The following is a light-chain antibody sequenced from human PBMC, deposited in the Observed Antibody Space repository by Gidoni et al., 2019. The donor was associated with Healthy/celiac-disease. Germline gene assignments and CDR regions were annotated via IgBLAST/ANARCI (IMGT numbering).Light chain of an antibody. V-gene: IGLV1-44*01. CDR3: AAWDDSLLVV. CDR2: SNN. Sequence: QSVLTQPPSASGTPGQRVTISCSGSSPNIGSNTVNWYQQLPGTAPKLLMYSNNQRPSGVPDRFSGSKSGTSASRAISGLQSEDEADYYCAAWDDSLLVVFGGGTKLTVL. J-gene: IGLJ2*01. CDR1: SPNIGSNT.